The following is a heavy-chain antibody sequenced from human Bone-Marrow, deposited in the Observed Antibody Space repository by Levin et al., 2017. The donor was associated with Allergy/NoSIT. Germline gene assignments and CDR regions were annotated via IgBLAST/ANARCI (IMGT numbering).Heavy chain of an antibody. CDR1: GYTFTDFY. Sequence: GESLKISCKASGYTFTDFYMHWVRRAPGQGLEWMGRINLFTGATDLGQMFLGRVTVTRDTSITTAYMELSRLRSDDTAEYYCARDNGRGEANLDYWGQGTLVTVSS. CDR2: INLFTGAT. CDR3: ARDNGRGEANLDY. V-gene: IGHV1-2*06. J-gene: IGHJ4*02. D-gene: IGHD3-10*01.